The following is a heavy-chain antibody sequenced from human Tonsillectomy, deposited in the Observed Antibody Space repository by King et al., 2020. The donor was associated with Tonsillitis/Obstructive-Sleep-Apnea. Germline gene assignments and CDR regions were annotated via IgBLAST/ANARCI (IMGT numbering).Heavy chain of an antibody. Sequence: QLQESGPGLVKPSETLSLTCTVSGGSISSYYWSWIRQPPGKGLEWIGYIYYSGSTNYNPSLKSRVTISVDTSKNQFSLKLSSVTAADTAVYYCARVPTGLYYYYYMDGWGKGTTVTVSS. CDR2: IYYSGST. D-gene: IGHD3-9*01. J-gene: IGHJ6*03. V-gene: IGHV4-59*08. CDR3: ARVPTGLYYYYYMDG. CDR1: GGSISSYY.